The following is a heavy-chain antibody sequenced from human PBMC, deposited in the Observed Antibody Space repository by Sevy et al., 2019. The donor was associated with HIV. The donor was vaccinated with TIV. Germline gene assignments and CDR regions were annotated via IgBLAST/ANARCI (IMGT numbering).Heavy chain of an antibody. CDR1: GFTFSSHA. J-gene: IGHJ4*02. CDR2: ISDSGTTT. CDR3: ARAFTGGYQQPFDY. V-gene: IGHV3-23*01. D-gene: IGHD1-26*01. Sequence: GGSLRLSCAASGFTFSSHAMSWVRQAPGKGLEWVSAISDSGTTTYYEDSVKGRFTISRDNSKNTLYLQMDGLIAEDTAIYYCARAFTGGYQQPFDYWGQGTLVTVSS.